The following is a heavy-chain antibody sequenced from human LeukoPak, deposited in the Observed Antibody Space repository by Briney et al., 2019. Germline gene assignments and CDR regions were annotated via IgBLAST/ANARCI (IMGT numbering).Heavy chain of an antibody. CDR2: IFHAGNT. CDR1: GYSITSGYY. CDR3: ARGLTPYYDFWSGYYSTPHYYYYYMDV. Sequence: SETLSLTCDVSGYSITSGYYWGWFRQPPGKGLEWIGNIFHAGNTYYNPSLWSRVTISVDTSKNQFSLRLTSVTAADTAVYYCARGLTPYYDFWSGYYSTPHYYYYYMDVWGKGTTVTVSS. D-gene: IGHD3-3*01. J-gene: IGHJ6*03. V-gene: IGHV4-38-2*01.